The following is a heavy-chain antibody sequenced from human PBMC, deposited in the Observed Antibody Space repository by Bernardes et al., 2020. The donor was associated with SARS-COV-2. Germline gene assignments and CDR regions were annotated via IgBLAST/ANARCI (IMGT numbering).Heavy chain of an antibody. CDR1: GFTFSSYG. J-gene: IGHJ4*02. V-gene: IGHV3-33*01. D-gene: IGHD6-13*01. CDR2: IWYDGNNK. CDR3: ARDAPSSSWASYYFDY. Sequence: GGSLRLSCAASGFTFSSYGMHWVRQAPGKGLEWVAIIWYDGNNKYYADSVKGRFTISRDNSKNTLYLQMNSLRAEDTAVYYCARDAPSSSWASYYFDYWGQGTLVTVSS.